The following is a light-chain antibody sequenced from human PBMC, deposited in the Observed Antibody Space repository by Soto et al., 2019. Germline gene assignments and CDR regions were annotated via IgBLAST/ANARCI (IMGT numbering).Light chain of an antibody. J-gene: IGLJ3*02. Sequence: QLVLTQSPSASASLGASVKLTCTLSSGHSSYAIEWHQQQPEKGPRYLMKLNSDGSHSKGDGIPDRFSGSSSGTERYLTISSLQSEDEADYYGQTWSTGILVVGGGTKLTVL. CDR2: LNSDGSH. CDR3: QTWSTGILV. V-gene: IGLV4-69*01. CDR1: SGHSSYA.